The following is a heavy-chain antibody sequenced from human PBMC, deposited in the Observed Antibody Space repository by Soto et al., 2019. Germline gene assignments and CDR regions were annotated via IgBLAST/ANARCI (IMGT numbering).Heavy chain of an antibody. D-gene: IGHD5-18*01. Sequence: PGGSLRLSCAASGFTFSTYTMSWVRQAPGKGLEWVAVISYDGSNKYYADSVKGRFTISRDNSKNTLYLQMNSLRAEDTAVYYCAKDLKRGYSYGPPALYYYYGMDVWGQGTTVTVSS. CDR2: ISYDGSNK. CDR3: AKDLKRGYSYGPPALYYYYGMDV. CDR1: GFTFSTYT. V-gene: IGHV3-30*18. J-gene: IGHJ6*02.